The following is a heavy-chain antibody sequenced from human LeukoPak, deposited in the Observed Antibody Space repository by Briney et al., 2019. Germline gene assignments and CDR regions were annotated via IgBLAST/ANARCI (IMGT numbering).Heavy chain of an antibody. D-gene: IGHD5-24*01. CDR1: GFTFSSYE. V-gene: IGHV3-30*04. J-gene: IGHJ5*02. CDR3: ARFSPYGYNSQVVA. CDR2: ISYDGSNK. Sequence: GGSLRLSCAASGFTFSSYEMNWVRQAPGKGLEWVAVISYDGSNKYYADSVKGRFTISRDNSKNTLYLQMNSLRAEDTAVYYCARFSPYGYNSQVVAWGQGTLVTVSS.